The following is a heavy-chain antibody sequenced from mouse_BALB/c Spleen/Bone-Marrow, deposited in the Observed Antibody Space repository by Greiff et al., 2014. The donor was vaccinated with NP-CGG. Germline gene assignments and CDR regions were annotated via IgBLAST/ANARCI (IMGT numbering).Heavy chain of an antibody. V-gene: IGHV1-87*01. CDR2: IYPGDGDT. CDR1: GYTFTSYW. J-gene: IGHJ1*01. CDR3: ARSGNYWYFDV. Sequence: QVQLQQSGAELARPGASVKLSCKASGYTFTSYWMQWVKQRPGQGLEWIGAIYPGDGDTRYTQKFKGKATLTADKSSSTAYMQRSSLASEDSAVYYCARSGNYWYFDVWGAGTTVTVSS. D-gene: IGHD2-1*01.